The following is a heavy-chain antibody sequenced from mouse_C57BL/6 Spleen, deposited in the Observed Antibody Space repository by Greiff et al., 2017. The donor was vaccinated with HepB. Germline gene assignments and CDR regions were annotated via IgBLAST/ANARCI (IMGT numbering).Heavy chain of an antibody. Sequence: QVQLQQSGAELVRPGTSVKVSCKASGYAFTNYLIEWVKQRPGQGLEWIGVINPGSGGTNYNEKFKGKATLTADKSSSTAYMQLSSLTSEDSAVYFCAREDYGRAYYAMDYWGQGTSVTVSS. CDR3: AREDYGRAYYAMDY. J-gene: IGHJ4*01. D-gene: IGHD1-1*01. V-gene: IGHV1-54*01. CDR2: INPGSGGT. CDR1: GYAFTNYL.